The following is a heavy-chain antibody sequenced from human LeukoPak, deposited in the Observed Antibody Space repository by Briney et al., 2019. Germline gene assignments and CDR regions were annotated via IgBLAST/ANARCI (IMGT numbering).Heavy chain of an antibody. J-gene: IGHJ6*03. CDR1: GGSISSYY. D-gene: IGHD3-3*01. Sequence: SETLSLTCTVSGGSISSYYWSWIRQPAGKGLEWIGRIYTSGSTNYNPSLKSRVTMSVDTSKNQFSLKLSSVTAADTAVYYCARDFYDFWSGYYTEYYYYYMDVWGKGTTVTVYS. CDR2: IYTSGST. V-gene: IGHV4-4*07. CDR3: ARDFYDFWSGYYTEYYYYYMDV.